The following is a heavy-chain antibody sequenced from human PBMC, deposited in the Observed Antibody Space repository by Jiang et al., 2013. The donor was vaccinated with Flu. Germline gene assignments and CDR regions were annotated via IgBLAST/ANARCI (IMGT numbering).Heavy chain of an antibody. V-gene: IGHV4-38-2*02. CDR2: PIRVAAP. CDR3: ARDYCLGSGCLTIFDY. CDR1: GYSISDGYY. D-gene: IGHD6-19*01. J-gene: IGHJ4*02. Sequence: GYSISDGYYWGWIRQSPGRGWSGLGVPIRVAAPLQSSLRSRVTISVDPSKNRFSLKLTSVTAADTAIYYCARDYCLGSGCLTIFDYWGQGSLVTVSS.